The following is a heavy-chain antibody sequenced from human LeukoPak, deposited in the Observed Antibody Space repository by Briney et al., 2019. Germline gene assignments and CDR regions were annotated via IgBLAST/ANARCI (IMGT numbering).Heavy chain of an antibody. J-gene: IGHJ4*02. D-gene: IGHD2-2*01. CDR1: GGSISGSSYY. V-gene: IGHV4-39*01. CDR3: ARLYCSSTSCYAGVDY. Sequence: SETLSLTCTVSGGSISGSSYYWGWIRQPPGKGLEWIGSIYYSGSTYYNPSLKSLVIISVDTYKNQFSLKLSSVTAADTAVYYCARLYCSSTSCYAGVDYWGQGTLVTVSS. CDR2: IYYSGST.